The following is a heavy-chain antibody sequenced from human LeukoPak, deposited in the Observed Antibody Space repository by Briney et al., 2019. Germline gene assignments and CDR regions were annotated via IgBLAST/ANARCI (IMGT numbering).Heavy chain of an antibody. V-gene: IGHV3-66*01. Sequence: GGSLRLSCAASGFTVNRNYMIWVRQAPGEGLECVSVIYSGGTTWHADSVKGRFTISRDTNTLYLQMNSLRAEDTAVYYCARKSDSLLVREGDCWGQGTLVTVSS. D-gene: IGHD3-10*01. J-gene: IGHJ4*02. CDR1: GFTVNRNY. CDR3: ARKSDSLLVREGDC. CDR2: IYSGGTT.